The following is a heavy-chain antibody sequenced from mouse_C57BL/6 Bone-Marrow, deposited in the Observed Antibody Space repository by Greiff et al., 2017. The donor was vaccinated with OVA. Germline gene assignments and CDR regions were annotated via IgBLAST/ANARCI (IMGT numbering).Heavy chain of an antibody. CDR2: IDPSDSET. Sequence: VQLQQPGAELVRPGSSVKLSCKASGYTFTSYWMHWVKQRPIQGLEWIGNIDPSDSETHYNQKVKDKATLTVDKSSSTPYMQLSSLTSEDSAVYFCARSGVITTVVAGGSFDYWGQGATLTVSS. CDR1: GYTFTSYW. D-gene: IGHD1-1*01. J-gene: IGHJ2*01. V-gene: IGHV1-52*01. CDR3: ARSGVITTVVAGGSFDY.